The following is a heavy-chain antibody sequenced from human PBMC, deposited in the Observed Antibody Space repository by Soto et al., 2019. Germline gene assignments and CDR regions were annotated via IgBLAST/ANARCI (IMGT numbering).Heavy chain of an antibody. CDR1: GYTFTALY. J-gene: IGHJ5*02. CDR3: TTFRLDP. Sequence: ASVKVSCKASGYTFTALYMNWVRQAPGQGLEWMGWVNPNTGVTRYAQKFQGRVTMTRDTSINTAYMELSGLTSDDTAVYYCTTFRLDPWGQGTLVTVPQ. CDR2: VNPNTGVT. V-gene: IGHV1-2*02.